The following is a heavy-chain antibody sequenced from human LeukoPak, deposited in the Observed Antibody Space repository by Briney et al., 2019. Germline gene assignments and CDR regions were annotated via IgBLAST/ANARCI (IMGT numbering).Heavy chain of an antibody. CDR1: GYSFTNYG. CDR2: ISGYNSKT. CDR3: ARGGLYEPSAFDI. Sequence: ASVKVSCKTSGYSFTNYGITWVRQAPGQGLEWMGWISGYNSKTFYAQNFQGRVTMTRNTSISTAYMELSSLRSEDTAVYYCARGGLYEPSAFDIWGQGTMVTVSS. D-gene: IGHD2-8*01. J-gene: IGHJ3*02. V-gene: IGHV1-8*02.